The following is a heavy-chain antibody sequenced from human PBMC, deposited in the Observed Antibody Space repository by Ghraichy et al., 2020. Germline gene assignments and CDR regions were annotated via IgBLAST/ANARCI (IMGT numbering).Heavy chain of an antibody. CDR2: ISSSGSTI. V-gene: IGHV3-11*01. CDR1: GFTFSDYY. Sequence: GESLNISCAASGFTFSDYYMSWIRQAPGKGLEWVSYISSSGSTIYYADSVKGRFTISRDNAKNSLYLQMNSLRAEDTAVYYCARDGQTYYDILTGYYIPNYYGMDVWGQGTTVTVSS. J-gene: IGHJ6*02. CDR3: ARDGQTYYDILTGYYIPNYYGMDV. D-gene: IGHD3-9*01.